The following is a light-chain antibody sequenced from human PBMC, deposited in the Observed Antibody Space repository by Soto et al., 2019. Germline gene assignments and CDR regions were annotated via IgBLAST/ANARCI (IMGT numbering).Light chain of an antibody. CDR2: GAS. CDR1: QTIRSNY. J-gene: IGKJ1*01. CDR3: QQYGSSPWT. V-gene: IGKV3-20*01. Sequence: ETVLTQSPGTLYLSQGERATLSCRASQTIRSNYLAWYRQTPGQAPRLLIYGASNRATGIADRFSGSGSGTDFTLISRRLEPEDCALYYCQQYGSSPWTFGQETNVELK.